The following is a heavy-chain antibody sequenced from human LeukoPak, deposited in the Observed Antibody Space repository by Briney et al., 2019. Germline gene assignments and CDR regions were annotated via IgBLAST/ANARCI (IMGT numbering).Heavy chain of an antibody. J-gene: IGHJ4*02. Sequence: GGSLGLSCAASGFTVSTNYMSWVRQAPGKGLEWVSLVYSGGTTYYADSVKGRSSISRDNSKNTLYLQMNGLRAEDTAVYYCAKEKTVGGTYYFDYWGQGTLVTVSS. V-gene: IGHV3-53*01. CDR2: VYSGGTT. D-gene: IGHD1-26*01. CDR1: GFTVSTNY. CDR3: AKEKTVGGTYYFDY.